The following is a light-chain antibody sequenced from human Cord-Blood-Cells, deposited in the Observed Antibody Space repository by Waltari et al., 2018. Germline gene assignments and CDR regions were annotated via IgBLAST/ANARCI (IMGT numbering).Light chain of an antibody. Sequence: DIQMTQSPSTLSASVGDRVTITCPASQSISSWLAWYQQKPGKDPKLLIYKASSLESGVPSRFSGSGSGTEFTLTISSLQPDDFATYYCQQYNSYSPLTFGGGTKVEIK. CDR3: QQYNSYSPLT. J-gene: IGKJ4*01. CDR2: KAS. V-gene: IGKV1-5*03. CDR1: QSISSW.